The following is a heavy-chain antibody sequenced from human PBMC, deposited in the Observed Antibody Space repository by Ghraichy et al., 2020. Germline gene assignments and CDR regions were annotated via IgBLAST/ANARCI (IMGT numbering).Heavy chain of an antibody. V-gene: IGHV4-39*01. CDR2: SVYSGNT. Sequence: SETLSLTCRVSGGSISSSSHYWAWIRQTRGKGLEWIGSSVYSGNTDYNPSLKGRVTISANSAKNHLPLKLRSVTAADTAVYYCARPRCENLDWLPFDLWGPGTPGIVSS. CDR3: ARPRCENLDWLPFDL. J-gene: IGHJ4*02. CDR1: GGSISSSSHY. D-gene: IGHD3-3*01.